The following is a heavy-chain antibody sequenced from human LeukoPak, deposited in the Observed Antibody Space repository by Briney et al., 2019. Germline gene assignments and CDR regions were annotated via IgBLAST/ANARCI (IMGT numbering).Heavy chain of an antibody. CDR1: GGSFSGYY. CDR2: INHSGST. Sequence: SETLSLTCAVYGGSFSGYYWSWIRQPPGKGLEWIGEINHSGSTNYNPSLKSRVTISVDTSKNQFSLKLSPVTAADTAVYYCARGRWSYAFDIWGQGTMVTVSS. CDR3: ARGRWSYAFDI. D-gene: IGHD6-13*01. J-gene: IGHJ3*02. V-gene: IGHV4-34*01.